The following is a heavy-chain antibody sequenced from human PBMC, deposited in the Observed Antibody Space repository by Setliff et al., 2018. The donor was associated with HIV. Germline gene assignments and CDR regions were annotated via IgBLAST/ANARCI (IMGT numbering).Heavy chain of an antibody. CDR1: SGSITSRTYY. Sequence: PSETLSLTCTVSSGSITSRTYYWGWIRQPPGKGLEWIGSIFYSGITYYNPSLKSRVSISVDTSKNQFSLNLTSVTAADTAVYYCARSKTSYDFWGGYYTHGAFKIWGLGTMVTVS. D-gene: IGHD3-3*01. CDR2: IFYSGIT. V-gene: IGHV4-39*01. CDR3: ARSKTSYDFWGGYYTHGAFKI. J-gene: IGHJ3*02.